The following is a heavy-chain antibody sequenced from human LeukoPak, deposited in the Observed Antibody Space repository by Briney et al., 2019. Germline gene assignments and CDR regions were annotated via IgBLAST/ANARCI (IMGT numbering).Heavy chain of an antibody. CDR3: VADPINFDF. V-gene: IGHV4-39*07. CDR2: IYSSGHT. J-gene: IGHJ4*02. CDR1: GVSISGTTYC. Sequence: SSETLSLTCTVSGVSISGTTYCWAWIRQPPGKGLEWIGSIYSSGHTIYNASLKSRITISVDRSENQFSLNLRSVTAADTAVYYCVADPINFDFWGQGNLVTVSS.